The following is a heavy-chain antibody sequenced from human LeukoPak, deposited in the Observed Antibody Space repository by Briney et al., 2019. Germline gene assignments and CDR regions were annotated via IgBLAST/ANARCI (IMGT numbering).Heavy chain of an antibody. CDR3: AKDRRYCSGGSCYSGAPDYFDY. Sequence: GGSLRLSCAASGFTFSSYAMSWVRQAPGKGLEWVSAISGSGGSTYYADSVKGRFTISRDNSKNTLYLQMNSLKAEDTAVYYCAKDRRYCSGGSCYSGAPDYFDYWGQGTLVTVSS. CDR1: GFTFSSYA. V-gene: IGHV3-23*01. CDR2: ISGSGGST. J-gene: IGHJ4*02. D-gene: IGHD2-15*01.